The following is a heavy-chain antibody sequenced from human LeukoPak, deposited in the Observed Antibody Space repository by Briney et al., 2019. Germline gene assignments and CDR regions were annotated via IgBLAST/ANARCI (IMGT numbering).Heavy chain of an antibody. CDR2: ISGSGGST. D-gene: IGHD2-2*01. CDR1: GFTFSSYA. J-gene: IGHJ4*02. Sequence: GALRLSCAASGFTFSSYAMSWVRQAPGKGLEWVSAISGSGGSTYYADSVKGRFTISRDNSKNTLYLQMNSLRAEDTAVYYCCGGGHCSSTSCYPLDYWGQGTLVTVSS. V-gene: IGHV3-23*01. CDR3: CGGGHCSSTSCYPLDY.